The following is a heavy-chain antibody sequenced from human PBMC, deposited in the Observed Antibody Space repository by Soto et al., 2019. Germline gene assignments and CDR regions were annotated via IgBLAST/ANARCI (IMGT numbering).Heavy chain of an antibody. Sequence: ASVKVSCKVSGGTFSSHAISWVRQAPGQGLEWMGGIIPFFKATSFAQKFQGRVTITADDSTSTAYMDLYSLGSEDTAVYYCARDGVAGTYYFDYWGQGTLVTVSS. V-gene: IGHV1-69*13. D-gene: IGHD6-19*01. J-gene: IGHJ4*02. CDR3: ARDGVAGTYYFDY. CDR2: IIPFFKAT. CDR1: GGTFSSHA.